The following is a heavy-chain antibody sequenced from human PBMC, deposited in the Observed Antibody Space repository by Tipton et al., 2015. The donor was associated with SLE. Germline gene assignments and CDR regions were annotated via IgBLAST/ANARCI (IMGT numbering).Heavy chain of an antibody. CDR3: ARSGFLEWLLPIGFDY. J-gene: IGHJ4*02. CDR2: INQSGST. CDR1: GGSISSYY. Sequence: TLSLTCTVSGGSISSYYWSWIRQPPGKGLEWIGEINQSGSTNYNPSLKSRATISVDTSKNQFSLKLSSVTAADTAIYYCARSGFLEWLLPIGFDYWGQGTLVTVSS. D-gene: IGHD3-3*01. V-gene: IGHV4-34*01.